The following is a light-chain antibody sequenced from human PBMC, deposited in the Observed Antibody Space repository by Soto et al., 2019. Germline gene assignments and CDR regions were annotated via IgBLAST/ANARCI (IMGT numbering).Light chain of an antibody. CDR1: SSDIGTYDY. CDR3: SSYTSKSSLI. V-gene: IGLV2-8*01. CDR2: EVS. Sequence: QSALTQPPSASGSPGQSVTISCTGTSSDIGTYDYVSWYQHLPDKAPKLIIYEVSKRPSGVPDRFSGSKSGNTASLTVSGLQAEDEGDYYCSSYTSKSSLIFGGGTKLTVL. J-gene: IGLJ2*01.